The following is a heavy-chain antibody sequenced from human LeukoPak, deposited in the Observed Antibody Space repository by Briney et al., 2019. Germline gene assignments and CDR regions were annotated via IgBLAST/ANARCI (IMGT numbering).Heavy chain of an antibody. CDR1: GFTFSSYW. Sequence: PGGSLRLSCAASGFTFSSYWMHWVRQAPGKGLEWVGRIKSKTDGGTTDYPAPVTGRFTISRDDSKNTLYLQMNSLSTEDTAVYYCITRVTGTGDYWGQGTLVTVSS. CDR2: IKSKTDGGTT. D-gene: IGHD6-19*01. V-gene: IGHV3-15*01. J-gene: IGHJ4*02. CDR3: ITRVTGTGDY.